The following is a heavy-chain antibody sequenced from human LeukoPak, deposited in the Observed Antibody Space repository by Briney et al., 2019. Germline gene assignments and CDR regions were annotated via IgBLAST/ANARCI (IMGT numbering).Heavy chain of an antibody. CDR1: GFTFSSYG. Sequence: GRSLRLSCAASGFTFSSYGMHWVRQAPGKGLEWVAVISYDGSNKYYADSVKGRLTISRDNSKNTLYLQMSSLRAEDTAVYYCAKAGYYDSSGYYYFDYWGQGTLVTVSS. CDR3: AKAGYYDSSGYYYFDY. V-gene: IGHV3-30*18. D-gene: IGHD3-22*01. J-gene: IGHJ4*02. CDR2: ISYDGSNK.